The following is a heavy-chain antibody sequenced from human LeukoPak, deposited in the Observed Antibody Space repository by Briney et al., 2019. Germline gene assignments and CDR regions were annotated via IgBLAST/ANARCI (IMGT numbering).Heavy chain of an antibody. CDR1: GGSISSYY. CDR2: IYYSGST. D-gene: IGHD5-18*01. Sequence: SETLSLTCTVSGGSISSYYWSWIRQPPGKGLEWIGYIYYSGSTNYNPSLKSRVTILVDTSKNQFSLKLSSVTAADTAVYYCARGYSLLSTDYMDVWGKGTTVTISS. V-gene: IGHV4-59*01. CDR3: ARGYSLLSTDYMDV. J-gene: IGHJ6*03.